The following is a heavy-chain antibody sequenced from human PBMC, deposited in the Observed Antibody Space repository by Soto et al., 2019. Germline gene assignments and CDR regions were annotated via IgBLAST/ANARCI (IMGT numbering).Heavy chain of an antibody. V-gene: IGHV3-48*02. CDR3: ARASDIYYGMEV. Sequence: GGSLRLSCAASGFTFSVHSMNWVRRAPGKGLEWVSYISSTSSARYYADSVRGRFTISRDNVKYSLYLQMNSLTDEDTAVYYCARASDIYYGMEVWGQGTRVSVAS. CDR1: GFTFSVHS. D-gene: IGHD3-9*01. J-gene: IGHJ6*01. CDR2: ISSTSSAR.